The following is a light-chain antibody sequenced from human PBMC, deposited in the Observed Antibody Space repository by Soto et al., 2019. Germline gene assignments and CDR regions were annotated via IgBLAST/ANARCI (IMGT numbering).Light chain of an antibody. V-gene: IGLV2-8*01. Sequence: QSVLTQPPSASGSPGQSVTISCTGTSSDVGGYNYVSWYQQHPGKAPKLMIYEVSKRPSGVPDRFSGSKSGNTASQTVSGLQAEDEADYYCSSYAGSNMGRVFGTGTKVTVL. CDR1: SSDVGGYNY. J-gene: IGLJ1*01. CDR2: EVS. CDR3: SSYAGSNMGRV.